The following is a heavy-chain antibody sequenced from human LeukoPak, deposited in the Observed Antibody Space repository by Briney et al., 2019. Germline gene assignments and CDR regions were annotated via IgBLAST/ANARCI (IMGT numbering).Heavy chain of an antibody. V-gene: IGHV3-64*01. CDR3: ARARTLRYFDWLSTAGMDV. Sequence: GGSLRLSCAASGFTFSSYAMHWVRQAPGKGLEYVSAISSNGGSTYYATSVKGRFTISRDNSKSTLYLQMGSLRAEDMAVYYCARARTLRYFDWLSTAGMDVWGQGTTVTVSS. D-gene: IGHD3-9*01. J-gene: IGHJ6*02. CDR1: GFTFSSYA. CDR2: ISSNGGST.